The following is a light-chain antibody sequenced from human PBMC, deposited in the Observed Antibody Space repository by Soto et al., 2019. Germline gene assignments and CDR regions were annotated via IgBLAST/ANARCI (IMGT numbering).Light chain of an antibody. J-gene: IGKJ2*01. Sequence: DIVMTQSPDSLAVSLGERATINCKSSQSVLYSSNNKNYLAWYQQRPGQPPKLLIYWASTRESGVPDRFSGRGSGTDFTLTITSLQAEDVAVYYCQQYEINPPTFGQGTKLEIK. CDR1: QSVLYSSNNKNY. CDR3: QQYEINPPT. CDR2: WAS. V-gene: IGKV4-1*01.